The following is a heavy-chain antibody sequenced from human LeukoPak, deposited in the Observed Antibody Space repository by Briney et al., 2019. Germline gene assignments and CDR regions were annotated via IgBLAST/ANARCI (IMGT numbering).Heavy chain of an antibody. J-gene: IGHJ4*02. CDR3: ARGVPPSYSSAWYVNY. CDR1: GYTFTGYY. Sequence: ASVKVSCKASGYTFTGYYMHWVRQAPGQGLEWMGWINPNSGDTNYAQKFQGRVTMTRDTSISTAYMELSRLGSDDTAVYYCARGVPPSYSSAWYVNYWGQGALVTVSP. D-gene: IGHD6-19*01. V-gene: IGHV1-2*02. CDR2: INPNSGDT.